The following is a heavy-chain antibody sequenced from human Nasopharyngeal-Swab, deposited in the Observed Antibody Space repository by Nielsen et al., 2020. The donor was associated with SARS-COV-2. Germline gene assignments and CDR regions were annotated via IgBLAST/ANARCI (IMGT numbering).Heavy chain of an antibody. V-gene: IGHV3-21*01. CDR2: ISSSSSYI. CDR3: ARALPDTYCGGDCYYN. CDR1: GFTFSSYS. D-gene: IGHD2-21*02. Sequence: GGSVRLYCAGSGFTFSSYSMNWVRQAPGKGLEWVSSISSSSSYIYYADSVKGRFTISRDNAKNSLYLQMNSLRAEDTAVYYCARALPDTYCGGDCYYNWGQGTLVTVSS. J-gene: IGHJ4*02.